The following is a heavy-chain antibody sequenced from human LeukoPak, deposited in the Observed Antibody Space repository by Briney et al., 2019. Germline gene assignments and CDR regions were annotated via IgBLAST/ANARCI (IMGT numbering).Heavy chain of an antibody. CDR1: GGSFSGYY. V-gene: IGHV4-34*01. CDR3: ARLSSGYYNWFDP. CDR2: IYHSGST. Sequence: SETLSLTCAVYGGSFSGYYWSWIRQPPEKGLEWIGSIYHSGSTYYNPSLKSRVTISVDTSKNQFSLKLSSVTAADTAVYYCARLSSGYYNWFDPWGQGTLVTVSS. J-gene: IGHJ5*02. D-gene: IGHD3-3*01.